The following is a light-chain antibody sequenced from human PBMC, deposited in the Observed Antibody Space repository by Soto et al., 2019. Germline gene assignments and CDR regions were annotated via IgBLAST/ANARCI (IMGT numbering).Light chain of an antibody. CDR1: QSVGTN. Sequence: RVMTQSPATLSLSPGERATLSCRARQSVGTNVAWYQQKPGQAPRLLIYGASTRATDIPARFSGSGSGTDFTLTISSLQSEDFAVYYCQQYNNWPPWTFGQGTKVEVK. CDR3: QQYNNWPPWT. J-gene: IGKJ1*01. V-gene: IGKV3-15*01. CDR2: GAS.